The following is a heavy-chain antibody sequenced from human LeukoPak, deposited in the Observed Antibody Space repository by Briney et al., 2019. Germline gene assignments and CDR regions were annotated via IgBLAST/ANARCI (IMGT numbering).Heavy chain of an antibody. CDR2: IIPIFGTA. D-gene: IGHD3-9*01. V-gene: IGHV1-69*13. CDR1: GGTFSSYA. CDR3: ARTFPKHYDILTGPLLA. Sequence: ASEKVSCKASGGTFSSYAISWVRQAPGQGLEWMGGIIPIFGTANYAQKFQGRVTITADESTSTAYMELSSLRSEDTAVYYCARTFPKHYDILTGPLLAWGQGTLVTVSS. J-gene: IGHJ5*02.